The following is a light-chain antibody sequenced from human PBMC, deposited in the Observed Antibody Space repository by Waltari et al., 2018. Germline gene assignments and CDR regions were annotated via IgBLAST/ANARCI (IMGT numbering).Light chain of an antibody. CDR2: DVT. J-gene: IGLJ3*02. V-gene: IGLV2-14*03. Sequence: QSALTQPASVSGSPGQSITISCIGTGRDVGNYNYVSWYQCHPGQAPKLMIYDVTERPSGVSDRFSGAKSGNTASLTISGLHTEDEAFYYCSSYTSDSTIVFGGGTRLTVL. CDR1: GRDVGNYNY. CDR3: SSYTSDSTIV.